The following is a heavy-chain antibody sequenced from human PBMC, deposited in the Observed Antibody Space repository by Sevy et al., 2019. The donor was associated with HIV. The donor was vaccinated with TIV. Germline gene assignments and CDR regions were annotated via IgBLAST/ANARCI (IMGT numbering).Heavy chain of an antibody. CDR3: ARAHTSCSGGDCSPGWFDP. CDR2: IKEDGSEK. J-gene: IGHJ5*02. CDR1: GFTFSNFW. D-gene: IGHD2-21*02. V-gene: IGHV3-7*01. Sequence: GGSLRLSCAASGFTFSNFWMSWVRQAPGKGLEWVANIKEDGSEKNYVDSVKGRSTISRDNAKNSLYLQMNSLRAEDTAMYYCARAHTSCSGGDCSPGWFDPWGQGTLVTVSS.